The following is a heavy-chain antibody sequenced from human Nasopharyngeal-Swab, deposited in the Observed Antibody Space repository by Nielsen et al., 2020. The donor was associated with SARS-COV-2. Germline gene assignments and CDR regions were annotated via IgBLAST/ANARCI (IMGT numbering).Heavy chain of an antibody. D-gene: IGHD5-18*01. J-gene: IGHJ6*03. CDR3: ARTVDTGLDPYYSYYYMDV. V-gene: IGHV2-70*01. CDR1: GFSLSTNGMC. CDR2: IDWDDDK. Sequence: SGPTLVKPTQTLTLTCTFSGFSLSTNGMCVSWIRQPPGRALEWLALIDWDDDKYYSTSLRTRLTISKDTSKNQVVLTLTNMDPVDTATYYCARTVDTGLDPYYSYYYMDVWGKGTTVTVSS.